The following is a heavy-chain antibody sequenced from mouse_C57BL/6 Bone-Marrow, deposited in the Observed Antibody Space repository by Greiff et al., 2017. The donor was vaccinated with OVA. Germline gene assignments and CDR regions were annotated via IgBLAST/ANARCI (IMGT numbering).Heavy chain of an antibody. D-gene: IGHD1-1*01. V-gene: IGHV1-18*01. CDR1: GYTFTDYN. Sequence: VQLKQPGPELVKPGASVKIPCKASGYTFTDYNMDWVKQSHGKSLEWIGDINPNNGGTIYNQKFKGKATLTVDKSSSTAYMELRSLTSEDTAVYYCARCYYASRGMDYWGQGTSVTVSS. CDR2: INPNNGGT. CDR3: ARCYYASRGMDY. J-gene: IGHJ4*01.